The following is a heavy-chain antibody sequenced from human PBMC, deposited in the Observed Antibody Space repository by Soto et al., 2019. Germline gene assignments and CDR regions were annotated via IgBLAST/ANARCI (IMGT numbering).Heavy chain of an antibody. D-gene: IGHD4-17*01. J-gene: IGHJ4*02. V-gene: IGHV3-23*01. CDR3: ATERGDYGDYRPDY. CDR2: ISGSGGST. CDR1: GFTFSSYA. Sequence: GGSLRLSCAASGFTFSSYAMSWVRQAPGKGLEWVSAISGSGGSTYYADSVKGRFTISRDNSKNTLYLQMNSLRAEDTAVYYCATERGDYGDYRPDYWGQGTLVTVSA.